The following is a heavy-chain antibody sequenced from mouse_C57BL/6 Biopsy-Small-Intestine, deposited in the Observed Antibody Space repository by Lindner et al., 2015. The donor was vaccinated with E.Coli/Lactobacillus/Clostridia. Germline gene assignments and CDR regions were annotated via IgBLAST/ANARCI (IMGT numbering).Heavy chain of an antibody. Sequence: VQLQESGPELVKPGASVKLSCKASGYTFTSCDINWVKHRPGQGLEWIGWIYPGDGTTKYNENFKGKATLTVDTSSSTAYMELHSLTSEDSAVYFCTRSCGPFDFWGQGTTLTVSS. CDR3: TRSCGPFDF. V-gene: IGHV1-85*01. CDR2: IYPGDGTT. CDR1: GYTFTSCD. J-gene: IGHJ2*01.